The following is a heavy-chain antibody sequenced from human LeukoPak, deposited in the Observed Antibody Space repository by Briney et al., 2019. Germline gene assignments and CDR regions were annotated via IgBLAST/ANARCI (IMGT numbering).Heavy chain of an antibody. Sequence: GASVKVSCKASGYTFTSYGISWVRQAPGQGLEWMGWVSAYNGNTNYAQKLQGRVTMTTDTSTSTAYMGLRSLRSDDTAVYYCARDPLRAYYDILTGTQGNYFDYWGQGTLVTVSS. CDR2: VSAYNGNT. J-gene: IGHJ4*02. D-gene: IGHD3-9*01. V-gene: IGHV1-18*04. CDR3: ARDPLRAYYDILTGTQGNYFDY. CDR1: GYTFTSYG.